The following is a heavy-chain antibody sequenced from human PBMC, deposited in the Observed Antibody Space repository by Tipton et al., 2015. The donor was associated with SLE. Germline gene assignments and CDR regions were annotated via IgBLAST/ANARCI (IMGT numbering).Heavy chain of an antibody. CDR2: IHYSGTT. CDR3: ARALGVDAFDI. Sequence: TLSLTCTVSGGSITNHYWNWIRQPPGKGLEWIGYIHYSGTTHDNPSLKSRVTMSVDMSKNQFSLRLTSVTAADTAVYYCARALGVDAFDIWSQGTMVTVSS. V-gene: IGHV4-59*11. J-gene: IGHJ3*02. D-gene: IGHD2-8*01. CDR1: GGSITNHY.